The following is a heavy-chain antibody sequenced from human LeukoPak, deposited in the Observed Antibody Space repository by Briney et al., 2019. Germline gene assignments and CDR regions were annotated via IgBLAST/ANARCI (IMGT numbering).Heavy chain of an antibody. D-gene: IGHD5-24*01. V-gene: IGHV4-30-2*01. CDR3: ARGPVGEMATDY. Sequence: SQTLSLTCTVSGGSISSGGYYWSWIRQPPGKGLEWIGYIYHSGSTYYNPSLKSRVTISVDRSKNQFSLKLSSVTAADTAVYYCARGPVGEMATDYWGQGILVTVSS. CDR2: IYHSGST. CDR1: GGSISSGGYY. J-gene: IGHJ4*02.